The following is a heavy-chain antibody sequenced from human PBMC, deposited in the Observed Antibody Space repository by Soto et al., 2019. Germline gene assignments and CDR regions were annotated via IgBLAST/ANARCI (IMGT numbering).Heavy chain of an antibody. V-gene: IGHV4-31*03. J-gene: IGHJ4*02. CDR1: GGSISTGGYY. D-gene: IGHD1-1*01. CDR3: ARHLSTTIAPLPFDY. Sequence: PSETLSLTCTVSGGSISTGGYYWNWIRQHPGKGLEWIGYFYYSGSTYYNPSLKSRVTISVNTSKNQFSLKLSSVTAADTAVYYCARHLSTTIAPLPFDYWGQGTLVTVSS. CDR2: FYYSGST.